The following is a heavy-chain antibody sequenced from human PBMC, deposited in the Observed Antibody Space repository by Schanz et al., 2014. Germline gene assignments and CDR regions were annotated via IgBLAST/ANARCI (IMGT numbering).Heavy chain of an antibody. J-gene: IGHJ6*02. CDR3: AKGMGYCSGGTCYDYYYYGLDV. CDR1: GFTFSDYY. CDR2: ISASGGST. V-gene: IGHV3-23*04. Sequence: VQLVESGGGVVQPGRSLRLSCAAYGFTFSDYYMSWIRQAPGKGLEWVSTISASGGSTYYADSVKGRFTISRDNSENTLYLQMNSLSADDTAVFYCAKGMGYCSGGTCYDYYYYGLDVWGQGTTVTVSS. D-gene: IGHD2-15*01.